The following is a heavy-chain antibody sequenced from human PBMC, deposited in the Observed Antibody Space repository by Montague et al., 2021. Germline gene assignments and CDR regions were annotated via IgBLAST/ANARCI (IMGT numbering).Heavy chain of an antibody. CDR3: AKDAGIVVVPARHFDY. J-gene: IGHJ4*02. CDR2: ISWNSGSI. D-gene: IGHD2-2*01. Sequence: SLRLSCAASGFTFDDYAMHWFRQTPGKGLEWVSGISWNSGSIGYADSVKGRFTISRDNAKNSLYLQMNSLRAEDTALYYCAKDAGIVVVPARHFDYWGQGTLVTVSS. CDR1: GFTFDDYA. V-gene: IGHV3-9*01.